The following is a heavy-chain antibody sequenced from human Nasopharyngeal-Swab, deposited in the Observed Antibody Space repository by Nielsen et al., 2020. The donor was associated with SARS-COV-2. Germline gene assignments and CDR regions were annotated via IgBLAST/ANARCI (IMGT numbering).Heavy chain of an antibody. CDR3: ARDHGDYGAFDI. CDR2: ISSSSYI. D-gene: IGHD4-17*01. Sequence: VRQAPGKGLEWVSSISSSSYIYYADSVKGRFTISRGNAKNSLYLQMNSLRAEDTAVYYCARDHGDYGAFDIWGQGTMVTVSS. V-gene: IGHV3-69-1*01. J-gene: IGHJ3*02.